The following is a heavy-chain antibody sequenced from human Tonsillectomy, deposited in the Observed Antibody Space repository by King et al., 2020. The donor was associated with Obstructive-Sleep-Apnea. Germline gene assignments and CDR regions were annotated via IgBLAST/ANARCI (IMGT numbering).Heavy chain of an antibody. J-gene: IGHJ6*01. Sequence: VQLVESGGGLVQPGWSLRLSCVGSGFTFSTYWMNWVRQAPGKGLEWVAKIKKDGREKYYWDCWKGRFTNSSDNAKNSSDLQMNSLNADDTAVYYCARIRRGPAATNYYYYGMDVWGRGTTVTVSS. CDR1: GFTFSTYW. CDR3: ARIRRGPAATNYYYYGMDV. CDR2: IKKDGREK. D-gene: IGHD2-2*01. V-gene: IGHV3-7*03.